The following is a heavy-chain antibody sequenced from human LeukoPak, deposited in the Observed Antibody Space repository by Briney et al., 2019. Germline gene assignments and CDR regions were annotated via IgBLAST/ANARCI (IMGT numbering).Heavy chain of an antibody. V-gene: IGHV4-34*01. D-gene: IGHD3-10*01. Sequence: SETLSLTCAVYGGSFSGHYWTWIRQPPGKGLEWIGEINHSGSTTYNPSLNSRVTISVDTSKNQFSLRLSSVTAADTAVYYCARPRYGSGSLDSWGQGALVTVSS. J-gene: IGHJ4*02. CDR3: ARPRYGSGSLDS. CDR1: GGSFSGHY. CDR2: INHSGST.